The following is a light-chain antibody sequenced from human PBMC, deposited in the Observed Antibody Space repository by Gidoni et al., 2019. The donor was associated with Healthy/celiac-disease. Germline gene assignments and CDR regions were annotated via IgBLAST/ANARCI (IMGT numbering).Light chain of an antibody. V-gene: IGLV2-23*02. Sequence: QSALTQPASVSGSPGPSITISCTGTSSDVGSYNLVSWYQQHPGKAPKLMIYEVSKRPSGVSNRFSGSKYGNTASLTISGLKAEDEADYYCGSYAGSRIFWVFGGGTMLTVL. J-gene: IGLJ3*02. CDR1: SSDVGSYNL. CDR3: GSYAGSRIFWV. CDR2: EVS.